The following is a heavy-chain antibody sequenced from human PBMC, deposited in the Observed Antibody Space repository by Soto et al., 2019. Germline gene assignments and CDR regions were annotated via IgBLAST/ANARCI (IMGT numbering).Heavy chain of an antibody. J-gene: IGHJ4*02. CDR2: IYNSGSP. CDR1: GGSIGSYY. CDR3: ARAGALDY. Sequence: PSETLSLTCTVSGGSIGSYYWSWIRQPPGKGLEWIGYIYNSGSPNYNPSLKSRGSISVDTSKNQFSLKLNSVTAADTAVYYCARAGALDYWGQGTLVTVSS. V-gene: IGHV4-59*08. D-gene: IGHD1-26*01.